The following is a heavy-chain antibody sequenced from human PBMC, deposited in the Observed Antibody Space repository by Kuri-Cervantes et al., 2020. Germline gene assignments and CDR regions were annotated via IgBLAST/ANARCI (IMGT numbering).Heavy chain of an antibody. D-gene: IGHD6-19*01. Sequence: SVKGSCKASGGTFSSYAISCVRQATGQGLEWMGGIIPIFGTANYAQKFQGRVTITADKSTSTAYMELSSLRSEDTAVYYCARVSVAGTGNWFDPWGQGTLVTVSS. CDR1: GGTFSSYA. V-gene: IGHV1-69*06. J-gene: IGHJ5*02. CDR2: IIPIFGTA. CDR3: ARVSVAGTGNWFDP.